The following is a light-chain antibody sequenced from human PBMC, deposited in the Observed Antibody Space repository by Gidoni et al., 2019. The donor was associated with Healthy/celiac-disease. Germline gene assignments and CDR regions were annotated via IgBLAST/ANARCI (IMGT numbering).Light chain of an antibody. CDR2: GAS. CDR3: QQYGSSPSWT. CDR1: QSVSSSY. J-gene: IGKJ1*01. V-gene: IGKV3-20*01. Sequence: EIVLTQSPGTLSLSPGERATLSCRASQSVSSSYLAWYQQEPGQAPRLLIYGASSRATGIPNKFKGNWSGTDFTLTISRLEPEDFAVYYCQQYGSSPSWTFGQGTKVEIK.